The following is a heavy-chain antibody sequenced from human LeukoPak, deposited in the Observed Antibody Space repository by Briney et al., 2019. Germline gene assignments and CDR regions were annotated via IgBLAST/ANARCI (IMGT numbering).Heavy chain of an antibody. J-gene: IGHJ6*03. CDR2: IDWDDDN. CDR1: GFSLSTSGMW. V-gene: IGHV2-70*11. Sequence: SGPALVKPTQTLTLTCTFSGFSLSTSGMWMSWIRQPPGKALEWLARIDWDDDNYYTTSLKTRLTISQDTSKNPVVLTMTNMDPVDTATYYCARIEPYYYYMDVWGKGTTVTVSS. CDR3: ARIEPYYYYMDV. D-gene: IGHD1-14*01.